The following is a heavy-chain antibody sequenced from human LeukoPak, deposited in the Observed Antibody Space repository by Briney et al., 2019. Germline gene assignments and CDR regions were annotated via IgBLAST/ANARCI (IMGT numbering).Heavy chain of an antibody. J-gene: IGHJ4*02. Sequence: SETLSLTCAVSGGSISIRNYYWGWIRQPPGRGLEWIGSISYSGTYYNPSLKSRLTISVDTSKNHFSLNLRSVTAADTAVYYCARRTSNPVGAIDYWGQGTLVTVSS. CDR1: GGSISIRNYY. CDR2: ISYSGT. V-gene: IGHV4-39*01. CDR3: ARRTSNPVGAIDY. D-gene: IGHD1-26*01.